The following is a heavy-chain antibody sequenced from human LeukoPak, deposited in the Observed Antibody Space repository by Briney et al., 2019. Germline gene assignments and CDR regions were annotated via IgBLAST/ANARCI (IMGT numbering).Heavy chain of an antibody. D-gene: IGHD2/OR15-2a*01. Sequence: SGTLSLTCAVSGGSISSSNWWSWVRQPPGKGLEWIGEIYHSGSTNYNPSLKSRVTISVGKPKNQFSLKLSSVTAADTAVYYCARDLSHNWFDPWGQGTLVTVSS. J-gene: IGHJ5*02. CDR2: IYHSGST. CDR1: GGSISSSNW. CDR3: ARDLSHNWFDP. V-gene: IGHV4-4*02.